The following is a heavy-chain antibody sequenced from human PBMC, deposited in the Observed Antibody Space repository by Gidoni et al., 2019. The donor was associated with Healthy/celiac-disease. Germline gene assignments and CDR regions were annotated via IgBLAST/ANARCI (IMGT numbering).Heavy chain of an antibody. V-gene: IGHV1-69*01. D-gene: IGHD3-22*01. CDR3: ARGYYYDSSGYYETSDY. CDR1: GGTFSSYA. CDR2: IIPIVGTA. Sequence: QVQLVQSGAAVKKPGSSVKVSCKASGGTFSSYAISWVRQAPGQGLEWMGGIIPIVGTANYAQKFQGRVTITADESTSTAYMELSSLRSEDTAVYYCARGYYYDSSGYYETSDYWGQGTLVTVSS. J-gene: IGHJ4*02.